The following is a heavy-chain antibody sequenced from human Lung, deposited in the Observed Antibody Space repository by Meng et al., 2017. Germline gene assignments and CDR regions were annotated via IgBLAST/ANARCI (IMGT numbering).Heavy chain of an antibody. V-gene: IGHV1-69*13. CDR1: GDSFSTQT. Sequence: QVQVVQSGAEVKKPGSSVKVACKTSGDSFSTQTFSWVRQAPGQGLEWMGGLIAVFDKTKAAPRFQDRVTFTADESTSTAYMELSRLTFDDTAVYFCARGRRNEPLFDYWGQGTLVTVSS. CDR3: ARGRRNEPLFDY. J-gene: IGHJ4*02. D-gene: IGHD1-14*01. CDR2: LIAVFDKT.